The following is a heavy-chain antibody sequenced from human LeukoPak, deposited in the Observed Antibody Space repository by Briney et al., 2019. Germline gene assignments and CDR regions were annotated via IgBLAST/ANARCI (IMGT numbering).Heavy chain of an antibody. CDR1: GGSISSSSYY. CDR2: INHSGST. J-gene: IGHJ4*02. Sequence: SETLSLTCTVSGGSISSSSYYWGWLRQPPGKGLEWIGEINHSGSTNYNPSLKSRVTISVDTSKNQFSLKLSSVTAADTAVYYCARGGRYRRDYYFGYWGQGTLVTVSS. V-gene: IGHV4-39*07. D-gene: IGHD3-16*01. CDR3: ARGGRYRRDYYFGY.